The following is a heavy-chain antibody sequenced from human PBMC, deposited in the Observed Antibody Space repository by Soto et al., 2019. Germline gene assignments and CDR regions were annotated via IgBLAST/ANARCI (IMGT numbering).Heavy chain of an antibody. CDR2: IYWDDDK. Sequence: QITLKESGPTLVKPTQTLTLTCTFSGFSLSTSGVGVGWIRQPPGKALEWLALIYWDDDKRYSPSLKSRLTITKATSKNQVVLTMTNMDPVDTATYYCAHRLGPQHDHWFDPWGQGTLVTVSS. CDR3: AHRLGPQHDHWFDP. D-gene: IGHD1-1*01. J-gene: IGHJ5*02. V-gene: IGHV2-5*02. CDR1: GFSLSTSGVG.